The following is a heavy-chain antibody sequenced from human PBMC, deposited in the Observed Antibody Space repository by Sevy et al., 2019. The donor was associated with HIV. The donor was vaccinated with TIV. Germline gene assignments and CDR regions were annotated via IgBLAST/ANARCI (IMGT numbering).Heavy chain of an antibody. CDR3: ARAPPVRSGDDSLNWFDP. J-gene: IGHJ5*02. V-gene: IGHV4-59*01. Sequence: SETLSLTCTVSGGSISAYYWSWIRQPPGKGLEYLGYIYYTGSTNYNPSLKSRVTISVDTSKNQFSLKLGSVPAADTAVYYCARAPPVRSGDDSLNWFDPWGQGTLVTVSS. CDR1: GGSISAYY. CDR2: IYYTGST. D-gene: IGHD5-12*01.